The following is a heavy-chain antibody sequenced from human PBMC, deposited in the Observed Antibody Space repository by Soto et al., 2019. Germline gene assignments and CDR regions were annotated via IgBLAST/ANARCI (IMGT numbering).Heavy chain of an antibody. J-gene: IGHJ4*02. CDR1: GGSMSGYY. CDR3: ARSIAVPSGHIDH. Sequence: QVQLQESGPGRVKPSETLSLTCRVSGGSMSGYYWSWVRLAPGKGLEWIGYVYYTGSNNYNPSLQSRVSISVDTSNKHFSLSLSLVTAADTAVYFCARSIAVPSGHIDHWGQGIRVTISS. V-gene: IGHV4-59*01. CDR2: VYYTGSN. D-gene: IGHD6-6*01.